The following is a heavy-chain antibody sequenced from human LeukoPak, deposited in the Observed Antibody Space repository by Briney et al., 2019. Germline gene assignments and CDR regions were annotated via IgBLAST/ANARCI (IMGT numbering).Heavy chain of an antibody. J-gene: IGHJ3*02. CDR3: AREEGNWGDAFDI. Sequence: GASVKVSCKASGGTFSSYAISWVRRAPGQGLEWMGGIIPIFGTANYAQKFQGRVTITADESTSTAYMELSSLRSEDTAVYYCAREEGNWGDAFDIWGQGTMVTVSS. V-gene: IGHV1-69*13. D-gene: IGHD7-27*01. CDR2: IIPIFGTA. CDR1: GGTFSSYA.